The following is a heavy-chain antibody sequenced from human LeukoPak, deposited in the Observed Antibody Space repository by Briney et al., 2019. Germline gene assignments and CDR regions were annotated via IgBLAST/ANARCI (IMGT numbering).Heavy chain of an antibody. CDR1: GFTFSSYG. Sequence: GSLRLSCAASGFTFSSYGMHWVRQAPGKGLEWVAVIWYDGSNKYYADSVKGRFTISRDNSKNTLYLQMNSLRAEDTAVYYCARDGNDGGGYDSYFDYWGQGTLVTVSS. D-gene: IGHD5-12*01. CDR2: IWYDGSNK. J-gene: IGHJ4*02. V-gene: IGHV3-33*01. CDR3: ARDGNDGGGYDSYFDY.